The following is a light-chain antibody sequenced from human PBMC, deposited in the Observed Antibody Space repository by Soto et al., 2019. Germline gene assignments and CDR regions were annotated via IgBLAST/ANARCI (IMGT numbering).Light chain of an antibody. Sequence: DIQMTQSPSSLSASVGDRVTIICRASQGINKYLAWYQQKPGKVPKLLISDASTLQSGVPSRFSGSGSGTDFTLTISSLQPEDVATYFCQKYNTVPWTFGQGTKVEIK. CDR3: QKYNTVPWT. V-gene: IGKV1-27*01. CDR2: DAS. J-gene: IGKJ1*01. CDR1: QGINKY.